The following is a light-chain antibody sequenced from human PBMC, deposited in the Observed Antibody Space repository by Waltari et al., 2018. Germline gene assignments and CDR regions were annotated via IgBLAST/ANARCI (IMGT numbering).Light chain of an antibody. J-gene: IGKJ5*01. CDR2: AAS. CDR3: QQSDSTPIT. V-gene: IGKV1-39*01. Sequence: DIQMTQSPSSLSASVGDRVTITCRASQSISSYLNWYQQKPGKAPKLLIYAASSLQSGVPSRFSGSASGTDFTLTISSLQPEDFATYYCQQSDSTPITFGQGTRLEIK. CDR1: QSISSY.